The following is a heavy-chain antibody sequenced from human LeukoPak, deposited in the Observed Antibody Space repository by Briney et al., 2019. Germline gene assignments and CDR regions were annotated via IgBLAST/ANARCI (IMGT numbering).Heavy chain of an antibody. D-gene: IGHD2-15*01. J-gene: IGHJ6*03. CDR2: INPNSGGT. CDR1: GYTFTGYY. Sequence: ASVKVSCKASGYTFTGYYMHWVRQAPAQALEWMGWINPNSGGTNYAQKFQGRFTMTRDTSISTAYIELSRLRSDDTAVYYCARKVPSPISWRNYYMDVWGKGTTVTVSS. CDR3: ARKVPSPISWRNYYMDV. V-gene: IGHV1-2*02.